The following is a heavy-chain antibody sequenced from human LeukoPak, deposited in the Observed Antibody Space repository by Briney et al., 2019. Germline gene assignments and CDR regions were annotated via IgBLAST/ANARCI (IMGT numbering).Heavy chain of an antibody. J-gene: IGHJ4*02. CDR2: FDPEDGET. Sequence: ASVKVSCKVSGYTLTELSMHWVRQAPGKGLEWMGGFDPEDGETIYAQKFQGRVTMTGDTSTDTAYMELSSLRSEDTAVYYCATYGIAVAGIDYWGQGTLVTVSS. CDR1: GYTLTELS. V-gene: IGHV1-24*01. D-gene: IGHD6-19*01. CDR3: ATYGIAVAGIDY.